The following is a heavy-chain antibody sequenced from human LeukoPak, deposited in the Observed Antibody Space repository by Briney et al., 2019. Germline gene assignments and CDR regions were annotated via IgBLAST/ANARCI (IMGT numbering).Heavy chain of an antibody. CDR2: INEDGSEI. CDR1: GFTFSSYW. V-gene: IGHV3-7*01. J-gene: IGHJ4*02. D-gene: IGHD2-2*01. Sequence: GGSLRLSCAASGFTFSSYWMSWVRQAPGKGLEWVANINEDGSEIYYVDSVKGRVTISRDNAKNSLYLQMNSLRVEDTAVYYCARDHRLLGYCSSIACFPLYFGYWGQGALVTVSS. CDR3: ARDHRLLGYCSSIACFPLYFGY.